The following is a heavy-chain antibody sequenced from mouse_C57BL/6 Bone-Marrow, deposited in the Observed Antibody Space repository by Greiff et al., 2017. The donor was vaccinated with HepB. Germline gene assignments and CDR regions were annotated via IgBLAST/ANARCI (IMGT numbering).Heavy chain of an antibody. D-gene: IGHD1-1*01. CDR1: GYTFTSYW. Sequence: QVQLQQPGAELVRPGTSVKLSCKASGYTFTSYWMHWVKQRPGQGLEWIGVIDPSDSYTNYNQKFKGKATLTVDTSSSTAYMQLSSLTSEDSAVYYCQSLHYYGSNWYFDVWGTGTTVTVSS. V-gene: IGHV1-59*01. J-gene: IGHJ1*03. CDR2: IDPSDSYT. CDR3: QSLHYYGSNWYFDV.